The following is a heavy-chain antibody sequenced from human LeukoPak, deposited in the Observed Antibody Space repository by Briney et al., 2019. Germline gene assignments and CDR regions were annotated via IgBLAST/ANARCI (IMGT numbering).Heavy chain of an antibody. CDR3: ARGRWGLMVYAF. Sequence: GAAVKVSCKASGYTFTSYDIDWVRQATGQGLEWMGWMNPNSGNAGYAQKFQGRVTMTRNTSISTAYMELSSLRSEDTAVYYCARGRWGLMVYAFWGQGTMVTVSS. CDR2: MNPNSGNA. CDR1: GYTFTSYD. D-gene: IGHD2-8*01. J-gene: IGHJ3*01. V-gene: IGHV1-8*01.